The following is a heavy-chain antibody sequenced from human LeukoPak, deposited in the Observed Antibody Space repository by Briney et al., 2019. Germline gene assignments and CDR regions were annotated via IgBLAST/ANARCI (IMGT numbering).Heavy chain of an antibody. Sequence: GESLKISCKGSGYSFTSYWIGWVRQMPGKGLEWMGIIYPGDSDTRYSPSFQGQVTISADKSISTAYLQWSSLKASDTAMYYCATTVVPAATLSDAFDIWGQGTMVTVSS. CDR2: IYPGDSDT. CDR3: ATTVVPAATLSDAFDI. V-gene: IGHV5-51*01. D-gene: IGHD2-2*01. J-gene: IGHJ3*02. CDR1: GYSFTSYW.